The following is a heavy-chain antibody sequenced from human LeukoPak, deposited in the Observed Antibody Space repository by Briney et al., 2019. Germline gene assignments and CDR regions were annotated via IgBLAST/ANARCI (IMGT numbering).Heavy chain of an antibody. CDR1: GVTFINYA. J-gene: IGHJ4*02. CDR3: ARDLVVATITSGAFDY. D-gene: IGHD5-12*01. V-gene: IGHV3-20*04. CDR2: INWNGGST. Sequence: GGSLRLSCAASGVTFINYAMSWVRQAPGKGLEWVSGINWNGGSTGYADSVKGRFTISRDNAKNSLYLQMNSLRAEDTALYYCARDLVVATITSGAFDYWGQGTLVTVSS.